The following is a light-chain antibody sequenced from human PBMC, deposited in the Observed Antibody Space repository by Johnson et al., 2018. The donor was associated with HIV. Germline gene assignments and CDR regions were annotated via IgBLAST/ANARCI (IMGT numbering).Light chain of an antibody. CDR3: GTWDSSLSAYV. CDR1: SSNVGSSF. V-gene: IGLV1-51*02. J-gene: IGLJ1*01. CDR2: ENN. Sequence: QSVLTQPPSVSAAPGQTVTISCSGSSSNVGSSFVSWYQQLPGTAPKLLIYENNKRPSGIPDRFSGSKSGTSATLGITGLQTGDEAVYYCGTWDSSLSAYVFGTGTKVTVL.